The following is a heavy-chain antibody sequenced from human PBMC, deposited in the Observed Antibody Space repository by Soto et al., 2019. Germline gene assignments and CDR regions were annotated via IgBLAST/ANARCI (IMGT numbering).Heavy chain of an antibody. J-gene: IGHJ4*02. V-gene: IGHV1-69*13. CDR1: GGTFSSYA. CDR2: IIPIFGTA. Sequence: SVKVSCKASGGTFSSYAISWVRQAPGQGLEWMGGIIPIFGTANYAQKFQGRVTITADESTSTAYMELSSLRSEDTAVYYCARGDYYDSSGYYSPRDYWGQGTLVTSPQ. CDR3: ARGDYYDSSGYYSPRDY. D-gene: IGHD3-22*01.